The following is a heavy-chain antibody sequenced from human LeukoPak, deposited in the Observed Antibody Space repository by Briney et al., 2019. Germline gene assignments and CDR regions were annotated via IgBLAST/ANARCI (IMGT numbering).Heavy chain of an antibody. V-gene: IGHV3-30*03. J-gene: IGHJ4*02. CDR3: ESANGSSYVSSFDY. CDR2: ISYDGSNE. D-gene: IGHD4/OR15-4a*01. CDR1: GFTFGDYG. Sequence: GGSLRLSCAASGFTFGDYGMSWVRQAPGKGLEWVAIISYDGSNEYYADSVKGRFTISRDNSKKTLYLQMNSLRAADTAVYYCESANGSSYVSSFDYWGQGTLVTVSS.